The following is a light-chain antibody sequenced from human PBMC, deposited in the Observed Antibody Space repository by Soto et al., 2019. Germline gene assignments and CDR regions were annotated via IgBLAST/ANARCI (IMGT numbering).Light chain of an antibody. J-gene: IGLJ3*02. Sequence: QSALTQPASVSGSPGQSITITCNGSNTDVGHDEFVSWYQQHPGKAPKLIIYDVSRRPSGVSARFSGSKSGNTASLTISGLQAEDEADYYCGSYTGDKTWVFGGGTKLTVL. CDR3: GSYTGDKTWV. CDR1: NTDVGHDEF. V-gene: IGLV2-14*03. CDR2: DVS.